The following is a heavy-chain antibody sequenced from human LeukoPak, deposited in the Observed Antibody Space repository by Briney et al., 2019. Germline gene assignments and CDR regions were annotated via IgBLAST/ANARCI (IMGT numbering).Heavy chain of an antibody. CDR1: GFTFRSYA. CDR3: AKDEGYDPSGNFLFHFNY. CDR2: LNEDGGRT. Sequence: GGSLRLSCAASGFTFRSYAMSWVRQAPGKGLEWVSVLNEDGGRTLYADSVKGRFTISRDNSQNTVYLHMNGLRAEDTAVYYCAKDEGYDPSGNFLFHFNYWGQGTLVTVSS. V-gene: IGHV3-23*01. D-gene: IGHD3-22*01. J-gene: IGHJ4*02.